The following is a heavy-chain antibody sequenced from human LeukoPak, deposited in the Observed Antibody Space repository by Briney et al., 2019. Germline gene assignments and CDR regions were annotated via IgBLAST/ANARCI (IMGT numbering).Heavy chain of an antibody. CDR2: INPNSGGT. CDR1: GYTFTGYY. CDR3: ARGGSYYGSNDY. V-gene: IGHV1-2*02. J-gene: IGHJ4*02. D-gene: IGHD1-26*01. Sequence: GASVKVSCKASGYTFTGYYMHWVRQAPGQGLEWMGWINPNSGGTNYAQKFQGRVTMTRDTSTSTAYMELRSLRSDDTAVYYCARGGSYYGSNDYWGQGTLVTVSS.